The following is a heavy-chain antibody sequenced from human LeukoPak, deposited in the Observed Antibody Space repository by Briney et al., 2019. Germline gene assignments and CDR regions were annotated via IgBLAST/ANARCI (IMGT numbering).Heavy chain of an antibody. CDR3: ARQEAVTATYYYGMDV. V-gene: IGHV4-39*01. CDR1: GGSISSSSYY. Sequence: ASETLSLTCTVSGGSISSSSYYWGWIRQPPGKGLEWIGSIYYTGSTYYNPSLKSRVTISVDTSKNQFSLKLSSVTAADTAVYYCARQEAVTATYYYGMDVWGQGTTVTVSS. J-gene: IGHJ6*02. D-gene: IGHD2-21*02. CDR2: IYYTGST.